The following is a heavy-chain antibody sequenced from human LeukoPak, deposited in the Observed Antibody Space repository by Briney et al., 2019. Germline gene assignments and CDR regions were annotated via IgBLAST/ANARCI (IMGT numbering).Heavy chain of an antibody. CDR3: ALSGYNPSNYFDY. J-gene: IGHJ4*02. D-gene: IGHD5-24*01. Sequence: ASVKVSCKASGYTFTAYYMHWVRQAPGQGLEWMGWINPKTGGTGYAQKFQGRVTMTRDTSISTAYMELSRLRSDDTAVYYCALSGYNPSNYFDYRGQGTLVAVSS. CDR2: INPKTGGT. V-gene: IGHV1-2*02. CDR1: GYTFTAYY.